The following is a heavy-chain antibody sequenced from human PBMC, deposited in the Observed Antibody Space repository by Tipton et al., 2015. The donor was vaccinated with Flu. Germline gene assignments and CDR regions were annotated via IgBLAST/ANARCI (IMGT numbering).Heavy chain of an antibody. CDR3: ARIIAAGGWFAP. J-gene: IGHJ5*02. Sequence: TLSLTCTVSGGSISSYYWSWIRQPPGKGLEWIGYIYYSGSTNYNPSLKSRVTISVDTSKNQFSLKLSSVTAADTAVYYCARIIAAGGWFAPWGPGTLVTVSS. D-gene: IGHD6-13*01. CDR1: GGSISSYY. CDR2: IYYSGST. V-gene: IGHV4-59*01.